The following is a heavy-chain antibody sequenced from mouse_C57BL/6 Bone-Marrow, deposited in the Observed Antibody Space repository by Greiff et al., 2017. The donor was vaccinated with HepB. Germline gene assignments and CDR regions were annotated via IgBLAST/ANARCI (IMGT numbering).Heavy chain of an antibody. Sequence: QVQLQQSGAELVKPGASVKLSCKASGYTFTEYTIHWVKQRPGQGLEWIGWFYPGSGSIKYNENFKDKATLTVDKSSSTVYMELSIMTSEDSAVYFCARHARDLLWWDYWGQGTTLTVSS. CDR2: FYPGSGSI. D-gene: IGHD2-13*01. V-gene: IGHV1-62-2*01. J-gene: IGHJ2*01. CDR3: ARHARDLLWWDY. CDR1: GYTFTEYT.